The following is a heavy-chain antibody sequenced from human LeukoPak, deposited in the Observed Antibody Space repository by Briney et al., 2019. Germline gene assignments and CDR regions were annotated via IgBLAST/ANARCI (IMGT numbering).Heavy chain of an antibody. CDR2: ISYDGSNK. CDR3: AINSGSYYVVQH. J-gene: IGHJ1*01. V-gene: IGHV3-30*03. D-gene: IGHD1-26*01. CDR1: GFTFSSYG. Sequence: GGSLRLSCAASGFTFSSYGMHWVRQAPGKGLEWVAVISYDGSNKYYADSVKGRFTISRDNSKNTLYLQMNSLRAEDTAVYYCAINSGSYYVVQHWGQGTLVTVSS.